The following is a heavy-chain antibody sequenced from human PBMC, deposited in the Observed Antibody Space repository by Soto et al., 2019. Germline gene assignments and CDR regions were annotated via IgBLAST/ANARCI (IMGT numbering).Heavy chain of an antibody. V-gene: IGHV1-69*12. CDR2: IVPIFGA. Sequence: QVQLVQSGAEVKKPGSSVKVSCKSSGGTFSNYGFSWVRQAPGQGLECMGVIVPIFGAEHPQKFQGRVTSTAXXSXNXXFKELRGLRSEDTAVYYCARGGSDYEGSGYYQGHVWGQGTTVTVSS. D-gene: IGHD3-22*01. J-gene: IGHJ6*02. CDR3: ARGGSDYEGSGYYQGHV. CDR1: GGTFSNYG.